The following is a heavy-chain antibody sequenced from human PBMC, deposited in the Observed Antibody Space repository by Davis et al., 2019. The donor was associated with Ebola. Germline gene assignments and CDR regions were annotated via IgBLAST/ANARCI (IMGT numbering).Heavy chain of an antibody. Sequence: PGGSLRLSCKASGYKFSDYWIGCVRQEPGKGLEWMGIIFPGDSDIRYSPSFQGQVTIPADKSISTAYLQWSSLKASDTAMYYCARQRTYGSFEPDDAFDMWGHGTMVTVSS. CDR2: IFPGDSDI. J-gene: IGHJ3*02. D-gene: IGHD1-26*01. V-gene: IGHV5-51*01. CDR3: ARQRTYGSFEPDDAFDM. CDR1: GYKFSDYW.